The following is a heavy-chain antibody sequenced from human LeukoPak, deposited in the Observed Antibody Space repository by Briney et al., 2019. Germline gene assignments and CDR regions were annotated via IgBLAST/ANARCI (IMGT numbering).Heavy chain of an antibody. V-gene: IGHV3-73*01. CDR1: GFTFSGSA. D-gene: IGHD3-10*01. CDR3: TGQTYYYGSGASH. Sequence: GGSLRLSCAASGFTFSGSAMHWVRQASGKGLEWVGRIRSKANSYATAYAASVKGRFTISRDDSKNTAYLQMNSLKTEDTAVYYCTGQTYYYGSGASHWGQGTLVTVSS. CDR2: IRSKANSYAT. J-gene: IGHJ4*02.